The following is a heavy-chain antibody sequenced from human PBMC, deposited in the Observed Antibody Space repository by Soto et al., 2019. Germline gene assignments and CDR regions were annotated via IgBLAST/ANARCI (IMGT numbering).Heavy chain of an antibody. Sequence: QLQLQVSGSGLEKPSQTLSLTCAVSGGSISSGGYSWRWIRQPPGKGLEWIGYIYHSGSTYYNPSRKRRVTISVDRSKNQCSLKLSSVTAADTAVYYCARAHGSGWGAFDIWCQGTMVTVSS. CDR1: GGSISSGGYS. D-gene: IGHD3-10*01. V-gene: IGHV4-30-2*01. CDR3: ARAHGSGWGAFDI. J-gene: IGHJ3*02. CDR2: IYHSGST.